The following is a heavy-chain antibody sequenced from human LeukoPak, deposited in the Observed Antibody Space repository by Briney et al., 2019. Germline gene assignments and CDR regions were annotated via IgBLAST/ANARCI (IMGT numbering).Heavy chain of an antibody. CDR2: IYHSGST. Sequence: MPSETLSLTCTVSGYSISSGYYWGWIRQPPGKGLEWIGSIYHSGSTYYNPSLKSRVTISVDTSKNQFSLKLSSVTAADTAVYYCATTLSSSWYYNWFDPWGQGTLVTVSS. CDR1: GYSISSGYY. J-gene: IGHJ5*02. D-gene: IGHD6-13*01. V-gene: IGHV4-38-2*02. CDR3: ATTLSSSWYYNWFDP.